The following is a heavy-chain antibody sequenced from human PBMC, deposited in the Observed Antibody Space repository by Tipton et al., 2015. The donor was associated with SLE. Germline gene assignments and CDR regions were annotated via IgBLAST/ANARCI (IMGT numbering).Heavy chain of an antibody. CDR2: ISYDGSNK. Sequence: SLRLSCVASGFTFSVYEMNWVRQAPGKGLEWVAVISYDGSNKYYADSVKGRFTISRDNSKNTLYVQMNSLRAEDTAVYYCARDLVGPTGYGMDVWGQGTTVTVSS. CDR1: GFTFSVYE. CDR3: ARDLVGPTGYGMDV. V-gene: IGHV3-30*04. D-gene: IGHD1-26*01. J-gene: IGHJ6*02.